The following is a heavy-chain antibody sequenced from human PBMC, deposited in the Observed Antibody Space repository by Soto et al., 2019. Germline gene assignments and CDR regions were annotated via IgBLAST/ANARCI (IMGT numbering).Heavy chain of an antibody. V-gene: IGHV4-31*03. J-gene: IGHJ4*02. CDR3: AREDAAVGTVY. CDR2: IYYSGST. D-gene: IGHD6-13*01. CDR1: GGSISSGGYY. Sequence: SETLSLTCTVSGGSISSGGYYWSWIRQHPGKGLEWIGYIYYSGSTYYNPSLKSRVTISVDTSKNQFSLKLSSVTAADTAVYYCAREDAAVGTVYWGQGTLVTVSS.